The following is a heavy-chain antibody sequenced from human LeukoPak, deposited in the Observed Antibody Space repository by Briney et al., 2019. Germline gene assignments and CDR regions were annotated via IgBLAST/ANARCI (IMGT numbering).Heavy chain of an antibody. CDR3: ASCRDGYNYFDY. D-gene: IGHD5-24*01. CDR2: INHSGST. Sequence: SETLSLTCAVYGGSFGDYYWTWIRQPPGKGLEWIGEINHSGSTNYNPSLKSRVTISVDTSKKQFSLKLTSVTAADTAVYCCASCRDGYNYFDYWGLGTQVTVSS. J-gene: IGHJ4*02. CDR1: GGSFGDYY. V-gene: IGHV4-34*01.